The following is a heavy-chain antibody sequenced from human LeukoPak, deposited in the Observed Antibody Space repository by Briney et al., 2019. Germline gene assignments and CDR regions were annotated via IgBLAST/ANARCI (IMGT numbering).Heavy chain of an antibody. CDR2: INHSGST. CDR1: GGSFSGYY. V-gene: IGHV4-34*01. CDR3: ARIFMIVVVKDWYFDL. Sequence: SETLSLTCAVYGGSFSGYYWSWIRQPPGKGLEWIGEINHSGSTNYNPSLKSRVTISVDTSKNQFSLKLSSVTAADTAVYYCARIFMIVVVKDWYFDLWGRGTLVTVSS. D-gene: IGHD3-22*01. J-gene: IGHJ2*01.